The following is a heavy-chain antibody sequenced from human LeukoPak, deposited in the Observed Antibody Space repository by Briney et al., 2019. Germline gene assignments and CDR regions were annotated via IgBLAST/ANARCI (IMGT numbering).Heavy chain of an antibody. D-gene: IGHD6-19*01. Sequence: GGSLRLSCAASGFTFSSSSMNWVRQAPGEGLEWVSYISSSGSTKYYADSVKGRFTISRDNAKTSLFLQMNSLRAEDTAVYYCARVKGSGWYEVDYWGQGTLVTVSS. CDR3: ARVKGSGWYEVDY. CDR1: GFTFSSSS. J-gene: IGHJ4*02. V-gene: IGHV3-48*04. CDR2: ISSSGSTK.